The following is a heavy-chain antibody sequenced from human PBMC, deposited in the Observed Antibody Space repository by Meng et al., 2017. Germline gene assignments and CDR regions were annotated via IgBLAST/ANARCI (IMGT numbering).Heavy chain of an antibody. Sequence: ASVKVSCKASGYTLTSYDISWVRQATGQGLEWMGWMNPNSGNTGYAQKFQGRVTMTRNTSISTAYMELSSLRSEDTAVYYCARGDEYSSGWYLYGYYYYGMDVWGQGTTVTVSS. CDR2: MNPNSGNT. V-gene: IGHV1-8*01. D-gene: IGHD6-19*01. CDR1: GYTLTSYD. J-gene: IGHJ6*02. CDR3: ARGDEYSSGWYLYGYYYYGMDV.